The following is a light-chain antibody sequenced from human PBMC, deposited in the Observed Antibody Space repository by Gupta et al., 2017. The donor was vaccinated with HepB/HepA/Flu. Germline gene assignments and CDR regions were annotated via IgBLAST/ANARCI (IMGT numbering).Light chain of an antibody. V-gene: IGLV1-51*01. CDR2: DND. Sequence: QSLLTQPPAVSAAPGQRVTISCSGRSSNTGNNYVFWYQQFPGVAPKLLIYDNDARPSGVPDGFSGSKCGTSATLGITGLQTGDEADYDCATWDSSLMGVVFGGGTKLTVL. CDR3: ATWDSSLMGVV. J-gene: IGLJ2*01. CDR1: SSNTGNNY.